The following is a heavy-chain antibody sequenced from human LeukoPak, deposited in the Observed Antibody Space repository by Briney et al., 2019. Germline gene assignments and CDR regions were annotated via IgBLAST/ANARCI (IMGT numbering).Heavy chain of an antibody. CDR2: INPSDGFT. D-gene: IGHD5-18*01. Sequence: ASVKVSCKASGYTFTSYYMHWVRQAPGQGLEWMGIINPSDGFTSYAQKFQGRVTVTSDTSTSTVYMELSSLRSEDTAVYYCARTGYNYDYYYWGQGTLVTVSS. CDR3: ARTGYNYDYYY. J-gene: IGHJ4*02. CDR1: GYTFTSYY. V-gene: IGHV1-46*01.